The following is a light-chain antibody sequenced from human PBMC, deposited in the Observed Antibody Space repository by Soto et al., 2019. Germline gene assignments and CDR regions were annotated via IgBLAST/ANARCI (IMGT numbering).Light chain of an antibody. V-gene: IGKV3-15*01. Sequence: EIVMTQSPATLSVSPGERATLSCRASQTVSSYLAWYQQKPGQAPRLLIYGASTRDTGIPARFSGSGSGTEFPLTISSLQSEDFAVYFCQQYHNWPGYTFGQGTKLEIK. J-gene: IGKJ2*01. CDR2: GAS. CDR1: QTVSSY. CDR3: QQYHNWPGYT.